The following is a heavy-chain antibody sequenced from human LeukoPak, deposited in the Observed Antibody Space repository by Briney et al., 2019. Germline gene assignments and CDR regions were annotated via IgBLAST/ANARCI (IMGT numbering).Heavy chain of an antibody. Sequence: GASVKVSCKASGYTFTSYYMQWVRQAPGQGLEWMGIINPSGGSTSYARKSQGRVTMTRDTSTSTVYMDLSSLRSEDTAVYYCAREGRKDGGENDSSLDYWGQGTLVTVSS. D-gene: IGHD4-23*01. CDR3: AREGRKDGGENDSSLDY. CDR1: GYTFTSYY. V-gene: IGHV1-46*01. CDR2: INPSGGST. J-gene: IGHJ4*02.